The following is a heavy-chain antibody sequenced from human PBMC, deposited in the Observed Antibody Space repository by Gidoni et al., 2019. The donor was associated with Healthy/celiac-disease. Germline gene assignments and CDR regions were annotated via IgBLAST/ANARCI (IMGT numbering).Heavy chain of an antibody. CDR2: ISSSSSYI. CDR3: ARAYYGSGRDY. Sequence: EVQLVESGGGRGKPGGSLRRYCSASGSTFSSYSMHLVRQASRKGLGWVSYISSSSSYIYYADSVKGRFTNSRNNAKNSLYLKMNSLSAEDTAVYYCARAYYGSGRDYWGQGTLVTVSS. D-gene: IGHD3-10*01. CDR1: GSTFSSYS. V-gene: IGHV3-21*01. J-gene: IGHJ4*02.